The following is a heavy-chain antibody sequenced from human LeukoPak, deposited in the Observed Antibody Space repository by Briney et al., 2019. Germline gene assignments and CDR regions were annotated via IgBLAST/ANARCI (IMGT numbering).Heavy chain of an antibody. CDR1: GFTFDDCG. J-gene: IGHJ4*02. V-gene: IGHV3-20*04. D-gene: IGHD3-9*01. CDR3: AKYEINNVGGY. CDR2: INWNGGST. Sequence: GGSLRLSCAASGFTFDDCGMSWVRQAPGKGLEWVSGINWNGGSTGYADSVKGRFTISRDNAKNSLYLQMNSLRAEDTAVYYCAKYEINNVGGYWGQGTLVTVSS.